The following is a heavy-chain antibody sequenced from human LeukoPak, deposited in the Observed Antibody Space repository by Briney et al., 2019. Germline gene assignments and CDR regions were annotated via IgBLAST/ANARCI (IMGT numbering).Heavy chain of an antibody. CDR3: AREEAIGSSWYHTYYFDY. Sequence: GGSLRLSCAASGFTFSSYSMNWVRQPPGKGLEWVSSISSSSSYIYYADSVKGRFTISRDNAKNSLYLQMNSLRAEDTAVYYCAREEAIGSSWYHTYYFDYWGQGTLVTVSS. D-gene: IGHD6-13*01. CDR1: GFTFSSYS. J-gene: IGHJ4*02. V-gene: IGHV3-21*01. CDR2: ISSSSSYI.